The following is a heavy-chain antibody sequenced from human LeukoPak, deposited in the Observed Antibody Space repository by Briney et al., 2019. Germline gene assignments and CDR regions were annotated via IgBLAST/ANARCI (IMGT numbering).Heavy chain of an antibody. Sequence: SETLSLTCTVSGGSITSNYHYWGWIRQPPGKGLEWMGNIYHGGPTYYSPSLQSRITISVDTSKNQSYVKLRSVTAADTAVYYCARLLGSSYYSFDSWGQGTLVTVSS. CDR1: GGSITSNYHY. CDR3: ARLLGSSYYSFDS. V-gene: IGHV4-39*01. CDR2: IYHGGPT. J-gene: IGHJ4*02. D-gene: IGHD3-22*01.